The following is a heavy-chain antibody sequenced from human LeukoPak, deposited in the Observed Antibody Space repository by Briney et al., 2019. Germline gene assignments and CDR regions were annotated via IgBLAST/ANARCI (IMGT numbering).Heavy chain of an antibody. J-gene: IGHJ4*02. CDR3: ARGVNYYDSSGYYHFGY. Sequence: GGSLRLSCAASGFTFSSYWMSWVRQAPGKGLEWVANIKQDGSEKYYVDSVKGRFTISRDNAKNSLYLQMNSLRAEDTAVYYCARGVNYYDSSGYYHFGYWGQGTLVTVSS. CDR2: IKQDGSEK. CDR1: GFTFSSYW. V-gene: IGHV3-7*01. D-gene: IGHD3-22*01.